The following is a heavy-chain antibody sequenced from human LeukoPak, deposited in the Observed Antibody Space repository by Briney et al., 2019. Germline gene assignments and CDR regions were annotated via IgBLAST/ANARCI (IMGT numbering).Heavy chain of an antibody. CDR2: IYYSGST. D-gene: IGHD2-8*01. J-gene: IGHJ3*02. CDR3: ARDFRTRNCTNGVCYNGPDAFDI. Sequence: TASETLSPTCTVSGGSISSHYWSWIRQPPGKGLEGIGYIYYSGSTNYNPSLKSRVTISVETSKNQFSLKLSSVTAADTAVYYCARDFRTRNCTNGVCYNGPDAFDIWGQGTMVTVSS. CDR1: GGSISSHY. V-gene: IGHV4-59*11.